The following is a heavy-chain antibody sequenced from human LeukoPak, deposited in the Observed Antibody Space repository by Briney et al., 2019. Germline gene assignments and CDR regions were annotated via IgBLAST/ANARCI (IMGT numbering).Heavy chain of an antibody. CDR1: GFTFSSYG. J-gene: IGHJ4*02. Sequence: GGSLRLSCSASGFTFSSYGRHWVRQAPGKGLEWVAVISYDGSNKYYADSVKGRFTISRDNSKNTLYLQMNSLRAEDTAVYYCAKDGGASVLADYWGQGTLVTVSS. CDR3: AKDGGASVLADY. V-gene: IGHV3-30*18. CDR2: ISYDGSNK. D-gene: IGHD4-17*01.